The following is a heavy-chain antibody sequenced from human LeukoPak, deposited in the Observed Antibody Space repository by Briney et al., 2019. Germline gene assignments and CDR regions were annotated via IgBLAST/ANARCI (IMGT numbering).Heavy chain of an antibody. CDR1: GYTFTSYY. J-gene: IGHJ4*02. D-gene: IGHD3-10*01. CDR3: ARDYYYGSGSYYGYLDY. Sequence: ASVKVSCKASGYTFTSYYMHWVRQAPGQGLEWMGIINPSGGSTSYAQKFQGRVTITADESTSTAYMELSSLRSEDTAVYYCARDYYYGSGSYYGYLDYWGQGTLVTVSS. CDR2: INPSGGST. V-gene: IGHV1-46*01.